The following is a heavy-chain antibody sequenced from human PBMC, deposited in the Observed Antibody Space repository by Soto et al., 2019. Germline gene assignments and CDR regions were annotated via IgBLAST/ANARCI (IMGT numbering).Heavy chain of an antibody. CDR3: AKDGRYCSSSSCKKVDY. D-gene: IGHD2-15*01. CDR1: GFTFSNYV. Sequence: PGGSLRLSCAASGFTFSNYVMHWVRQAPGKGLEWVAAISGGGSTAYYADSVKGRFTISRDNSKNTLYLQMNSLRAEDTAVYYCAKDGRYCSSSSCKKVDYWGQGILVTVSS. J-gene: IGHJ4*02. V-gene: IGHV3-23*01. CDR2: ISGGGSTA.